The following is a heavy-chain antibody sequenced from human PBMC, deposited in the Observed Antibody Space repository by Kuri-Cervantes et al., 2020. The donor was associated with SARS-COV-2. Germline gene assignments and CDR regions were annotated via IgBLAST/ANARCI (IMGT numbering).Heavy chain of an antibody. Sequence: LSLTCAASGFTFSYYYMSGVRQAPGRGLEWVGFIRSKAYGGTTEYAASVKGRFTISRDDSKSIAYLQMNSLKTEDTAVYYCTTLRGSRYWGQGTLVTVSS. D-gene: IGHD5-12*01. CDR3: TTLRGSRY. J-gene: IGHJ4*02. V-gene: IGHV3-22*01. CDR1: GFTFSYYY. CDR2: IRSKAYGGTT.